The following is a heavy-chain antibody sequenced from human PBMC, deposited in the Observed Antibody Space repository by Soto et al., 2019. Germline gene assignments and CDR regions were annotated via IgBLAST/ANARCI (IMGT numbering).Heavy chain of an antibody. CDR3: ARGGNRSSTSCSGCWFDP. V-gene: IGHV4-34*01. Sequence: SETLSLTCAVYGGSFSGYYWSWIRQPPGKGLEWIGEINHSGSTNYNPSLKSRVTISVDTSKNQFSLKLSSVTAADTAVYYCARGGNRSSTSCSGCWFDPWGQGTLVTVSS. D-gene: IGHD2-2*01. CDR2: INHSGST. CDR1: GGSFSGYY. J-gene: IGHJ5*02.